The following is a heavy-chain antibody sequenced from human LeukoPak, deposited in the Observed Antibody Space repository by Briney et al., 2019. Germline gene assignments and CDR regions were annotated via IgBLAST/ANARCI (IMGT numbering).Heavy chain of an antibody. Sequence: PGGSLRLSCAASGFTFSSYAMSWVRQAPGKGLEWVSAISGSGGSTYYADSVKGRFTISRDNSKNTLYLQMNSLRAEDTAVYYCAKELRFLEWLPLYAFDIWGQGTMVTVSS. J-gene: IGHJ3*02. CDR3: AKELRFLEWLPLYAFDI. V-gene: IGHV3-23*01. CDR2: ISGSGGST. D-gene: IGHD3-3*01. CDR1: GFTFSSYA.